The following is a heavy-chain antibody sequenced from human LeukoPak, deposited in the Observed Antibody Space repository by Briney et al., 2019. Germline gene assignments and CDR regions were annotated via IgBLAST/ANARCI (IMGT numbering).Heavy chain of an antibody. V-gene: IGHV3-9*01. CDR1: GFTFDDYA. CDR2: ISWNSGSI. CDR3: AKDRTGAKAAAGDFDY. D-gene: IGHD6-13*01. J-gene: IGHJ4*02. Sequence: GGSLRLSCAASGFTFDDYAVHWVRQAPGKGLEWVSGISWNSGSIGYADSVKGRFTISRDNAKNSLYLQMNSLRAEDTALYYCAKDRTGAKAAAGDFDYWGQGTLVTVSS.